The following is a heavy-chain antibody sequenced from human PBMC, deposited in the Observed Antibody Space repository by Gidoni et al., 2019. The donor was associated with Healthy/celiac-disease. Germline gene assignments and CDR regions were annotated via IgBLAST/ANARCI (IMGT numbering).Heavy chain of an antibody. CDR3: AASGPYDFWSGYYPLFDY. V-gene: IGHV5-51*01. CDR1: GYSFTSYW. J-gene: IGHJ4*02. Sequence: EVQLVQSGAEVKEPGESLKISCKGYGYSFTSYWIGWVRQMPGKGLEWMGIVNPGDSDTRYSPSFQGQVTISADKSISTAYLQWSSLKASDTAMYYCAASGPYDFWSGYYPLFDYWGQGTLVTVSS. D-gene: IGHD3-3*01. CDR2: VNPGDSDT.